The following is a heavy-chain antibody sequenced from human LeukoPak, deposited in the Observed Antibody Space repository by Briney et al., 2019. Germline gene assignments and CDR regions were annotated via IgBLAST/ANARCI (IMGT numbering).Heavy chain of an antibody. CDR1: GGSISSHY. J-gene: IGHJ3*02. CDR2: IYYSGST. CDR3: ARVSLRAFDI. V-gene: IGHV4-59*11. Sequence: PSETLSLTCTISGGSISSHYWSWIRQPPGKGLEWIGYIYYSGSTNYNPSLKSRVTISVDTSKNQFSLKLSSVTAADTAVYYCARVSLRAFDIWGQGTMVTVSS.